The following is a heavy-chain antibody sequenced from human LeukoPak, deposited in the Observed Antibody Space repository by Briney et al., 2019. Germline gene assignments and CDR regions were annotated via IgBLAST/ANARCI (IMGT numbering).Heavy chain of an antibody. CDR2: IYYSGST. Sequence: SETLSLTCTVSGGSISSSSYYWGWIRQPPGKGLEWIGSIYYSGSTYYNPSLKSRVTISVDTSKNQFSLKLSSVTAADTAVYYCARCSYLPPYYYYYGMDVWGQGTTVTVSS. D-gene: IGHD1-26*01. J-gene: IGHJ6*02. CDR3: ARCSYLPPYYYYYGMDV. CDR1: GGSISSSSYY. V-gene: IGHV4-39*01.